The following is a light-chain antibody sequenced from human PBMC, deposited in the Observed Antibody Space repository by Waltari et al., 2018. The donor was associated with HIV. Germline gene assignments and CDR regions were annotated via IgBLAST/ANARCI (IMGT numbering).Light chain of an antibody. CDR3: AAWDDSLSGPWV. J-gene: IGLJ3*02. Sequence: QSVLTQPPSASGTPGQRVTISCSGSSSNIGSNYVYWYQQLPGTAPKLLIYRNNRRPSGVPDRFSGSKSGTSASLAISGLRSEDEADDYCAAWDDSLSGPWVFGGGTKLTVL. V-gene: IGLV1-47*01. CDR2: RNN. CDR1: SSNIGSNY.